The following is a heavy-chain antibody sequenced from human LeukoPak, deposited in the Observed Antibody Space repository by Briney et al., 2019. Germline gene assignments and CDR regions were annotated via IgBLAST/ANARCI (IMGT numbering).Heavy chain of an antibody. V-gene: IGHV1-18*01. D-gene: IGHD3-22*01. CDR3: ARGADRTYYYESSGLGAFDI. J-gene: IGHJ3*02. CDR1: GYTFTSYG. CDR2: ISAYNGNT. Sequence: GASVKVSCKASGYTFTSYGISWVRQAPGQGLEWMGWISAYNGNTNYAQKLQGRVTMTTDTSTSTAYMELRSLRSDDTAVYYCARGADRTYYYESSGLGAFDIWGQGTMVTVSS.